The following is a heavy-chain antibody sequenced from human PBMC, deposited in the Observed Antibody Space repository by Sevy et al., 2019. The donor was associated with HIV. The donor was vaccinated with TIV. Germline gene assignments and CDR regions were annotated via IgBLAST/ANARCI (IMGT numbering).Heavy chain of an antibody. D-gene: IGHD4-17*01. CDR2: ISSDGSSE. V-gene: IGHV3-30*04. CDR1: GFTFNIYV. J-gene: IGHJ6*02. Sequence: GGSPRLSCAASGFTFNIYVIHWVRQAPGKGLEWVAVISSDGSSEYYADSVKGRFTISRDNSKNTLYLQMNSLRAEDTAVYYCARDLPSAVTLPFYYYGLHVWGQGTTVTVSS. CDR3: ARDLPSAVTLPFYYYGLHV.